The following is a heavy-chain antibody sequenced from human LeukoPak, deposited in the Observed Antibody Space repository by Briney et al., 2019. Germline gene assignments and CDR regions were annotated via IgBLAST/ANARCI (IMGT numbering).Heavy chain of an antibody. CDR1: GFTFSSYW. J-gene: IGHJ6*02. CDR2: IKQDGGEK. D-gene: IGHD4-17*01. Sequence: GGSLRLSCAASGFTFSSYWMSWVRQAPGKGLEWVANIKQDGGEKYYLDSVKGRFTISRDNAKNSLYLQMNSLRAEDTAVYYCAGALTTVTLDPYYHDYGMDVWGQGTTVTVSS. V-gene: IGHV3-7*01. CDR3: AGALTTVTLDPYYHDYGMDV.